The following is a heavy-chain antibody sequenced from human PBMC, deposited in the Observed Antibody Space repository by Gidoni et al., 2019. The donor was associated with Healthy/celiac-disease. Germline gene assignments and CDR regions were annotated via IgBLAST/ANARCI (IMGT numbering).Heavy chain of an antibody. CDR1: GYTFTSYY. J-gene: IGHJ5*02. CDR3: ARVLLGYSSSWYSSFDP. CDR2: INPSGGST. V-gene: IGHV1-46*01. Sequence: QVQLVQSGAEVKKPGASVKVSCKASGYTFTSYYMHWVRQAPGQGLEWMGIINPSGGSTSYAQKCQGRVTMTRDTSTSTVYMELSSLRSEDTAVYYCARVLLGYSSSWYSSFDPWGQGTLVTVSS. D-gene: IGHD6-13*01.